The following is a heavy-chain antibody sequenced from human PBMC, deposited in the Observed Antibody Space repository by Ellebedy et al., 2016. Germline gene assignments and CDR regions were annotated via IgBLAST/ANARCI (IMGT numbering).Heavy chain of an antibody. CDR2: IYYSGST. D-gene: IGHD4-17*01. CDR3: ARAVGYGDLHAFDI. J-gene: IGHJ3*02. V-gene: IGHV4-30-4*01. Sequence: SETLSLXXTVSGGSISSGDYYWSWIRQPPGKGLEWIGYIYYSGSTYYNPSLKSRVTISVDTSKTHFSLKLSSVTAADTAVYFCARAVGYGDLHAFDIWGQGTMVTVSS. CDR1: GGSISSGDYY.